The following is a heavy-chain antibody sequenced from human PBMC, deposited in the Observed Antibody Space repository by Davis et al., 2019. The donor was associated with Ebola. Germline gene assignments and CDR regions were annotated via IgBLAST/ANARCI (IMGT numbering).Heavy chain of an antibody. CDR1: GGSITNRSHF. D-gene: IGHD3-10*01. J-gene: IGHJ4*02. CDR2: LSYSANT. V-gene: IGHV4-39*01. CDR3: ARHRSGSYYEPPDC. Sequence: MPSETLSLTCTVSGGSITNRSHFWGWIRQPPGKGLEWIGSLSYSANTYYNPSLKSRVTISVDTSKNQCSLEVTSVTAADTAVYYCARHRSGSYYEPPDCWGQGTLVTVSS.